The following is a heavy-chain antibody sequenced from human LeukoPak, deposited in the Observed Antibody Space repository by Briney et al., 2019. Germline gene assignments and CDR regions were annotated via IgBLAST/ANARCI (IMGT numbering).Heavy chain of an antibody. CDR1: GGSISSSSYY. J-gene: IGHJ4*02. V-gene: IGHV4-39*07. Sequence: SETLSLTCTVSGGSISSSSYYWGWIRQPPGKGLEWIGSIYYSGSTYYNPSLKSRVTISVDTSKNQFSLKLSSVTAADTAVYYCARHYYDSGGYSDYWGQGTLVTVSS. CDR3: ARHYYDSGGYSDY. D-gene: IGHD3-22*01. CDR2: IYYSGST.